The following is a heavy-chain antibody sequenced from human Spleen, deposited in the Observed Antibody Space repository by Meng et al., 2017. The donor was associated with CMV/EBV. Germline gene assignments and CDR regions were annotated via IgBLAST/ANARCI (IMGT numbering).Heavy chain of an antibody. CDR2: IIPIFGTA. Sequence: SVKVSCKASGGTFSSYAISWVRQAPGQGLEWMGGIIPIFGTANHAQKFQGRVTIVADNDTSTAHMELRGLLSDDTGVYYCAGGSQDPNLNYYYVVWGQGTLVTVSS. CDR3: AGGSQDPNLNYYYVV. D-gene: IGHD3-10*01. J-gene: IGHJ4*02. V-gene: IGHV1-69*06. CDR1: GGTFSSYA.